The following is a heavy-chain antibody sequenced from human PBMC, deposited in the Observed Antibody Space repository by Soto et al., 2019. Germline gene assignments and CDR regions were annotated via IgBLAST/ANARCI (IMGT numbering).Heavy chain of an antibody. D-gene: IGHD2-15*01. V-gene: IGHV3-7*01. Sequence: EVQLVESGGGLVQPGGSLRLSCTASGFTFSDSWMTWVRQAPGKGLEWVARIKPDESEKKYADSVKGRFTISRDNARRSLSLQMNSLTVDDTAIYYCVRGGGGGLFAPWGQGSMVTVSS. J-gene: IGHJ5*02. CDR1: GFTFSDSW. CDR3: VRGGGGGLFAP. CDR2: IKPDESEK.